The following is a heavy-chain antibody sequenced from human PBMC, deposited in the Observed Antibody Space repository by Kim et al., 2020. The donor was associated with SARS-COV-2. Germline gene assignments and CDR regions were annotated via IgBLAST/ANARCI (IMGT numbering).Heavy chain of an antibody. CDR3: ARAKAVAGHYYYYGMDV. J-gene: IGHJ6*02. V-gene: IGHV3-30*07. D-gene: IGHD6-19*01. Sequence: VKGRFTNPRDNSKNTLYLQMNSLRAEDTAVYYCARAKAVAGHYYYYGMDVWGQGTTVTVSS.